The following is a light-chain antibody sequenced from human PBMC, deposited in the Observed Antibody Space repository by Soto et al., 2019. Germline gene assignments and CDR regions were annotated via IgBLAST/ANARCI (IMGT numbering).Light chain of an antibody. CDR3: CSYTSTSTHV. Sequence: HSALTQPASWSGSPAQSITISCTGTISDVGGYNYVSWYQHHPGKAPKLIIYEVSYRPSGVSNRFSGSKSGDTASLTISGLQADDEADYYCCSYTSTSTHVFGTGTKVTVL. CDR1: ISDVGGYNY. V-gene: IGLV2-14*01. J-gene: IGLJ1*01. CDR2: EVS.